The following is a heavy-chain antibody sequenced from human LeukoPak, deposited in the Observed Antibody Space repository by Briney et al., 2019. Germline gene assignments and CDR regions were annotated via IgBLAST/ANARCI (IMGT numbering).Heavy chain of an antibody. V-gene: IGHV3-7*03. Sequence: GGSLRLSCEVSGFTFSSSRMNWVRQAPGKGLEWVANIKEDGTETYYVDSVKGRFTISRDNAKNSLYLQMNSLRVEDTAVYYCAKEGRSLQTYWGQGTLVTVSS. CDR1: GFTFSSSR. CDR3: AKEGRSLQTY. J-gene: IGHJ4*02. D-gene: IGHD5-24*01. CDR2: IKEDGTET.